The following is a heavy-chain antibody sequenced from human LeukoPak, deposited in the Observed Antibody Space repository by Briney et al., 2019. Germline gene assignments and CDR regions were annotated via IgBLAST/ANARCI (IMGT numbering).Heavy chain of an antibody. Sequence: GGSLRLSCAASGFTFSSYWMHWVRQAPGKGLVWVSRINSDGSSTSYADSVKGRFTISRDNAKNTLYLQMNSLRAEDTAVYYCARVYYYGSGSYGRRSYYYYGMDVWGQGTTVTVSS. V-gene: IGHV3-74*01. CDR1: GFTFSSYW. CDR2: INSDGSST. J-gene: IGHJ6*02. CDR3: ARVYYYGSGSYGRRSYYYYGMDV. D-gene: IGHD3-10*01.